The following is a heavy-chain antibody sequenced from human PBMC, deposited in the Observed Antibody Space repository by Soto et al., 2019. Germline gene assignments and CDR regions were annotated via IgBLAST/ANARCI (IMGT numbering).Heavy chain of an antibody. D-gene: IGHD6-13*01. V-gene: IGHV4-4*07. CDR2: IYSGGRN. Sequence: SETLSLTCTGSGGAISIFYWSLIRQPAGKGLEWIGRIYSGGRNNYNPSLKSRVTMSVDTSKNQFSLRLSSVTAADTAMYYCARGPSRWDYWGQGHLVTVSS. CDR1: GGAISIFY. J-gene: IGHJ4*02. CDR3: ARGPSRWDY.